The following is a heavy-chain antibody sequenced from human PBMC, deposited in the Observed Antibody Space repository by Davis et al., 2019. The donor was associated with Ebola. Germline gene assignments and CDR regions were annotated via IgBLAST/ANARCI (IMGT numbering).Heavy chain of an antibody. J-gene: IGHJ5*02. CDR3: ARAVGPCSTSSCLTWFGP. Sequence: SETLSLTCAVSGYSITRSDWWGWIRQSPGKGLEWIGYIHYRGNTKDNPSLQSRVTMSVDTSKNQFSLNLKSVTAFDSAICYCARAVGPCSTSSCLTWFGPWGQGIVVTVSS. CDR1: GYSITRSDW. V-gene: IGHV4-28*06. CDR2: IHYRGNT. D-gene: IGHD2-2*01.